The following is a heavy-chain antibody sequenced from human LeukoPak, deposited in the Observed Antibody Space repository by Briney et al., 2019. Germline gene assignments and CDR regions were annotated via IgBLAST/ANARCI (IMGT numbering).Heavy chain of an antibody. CDR1: GGSISSGDYY. J-gene: IGHJ4*02. CDR2: IYYSGST. V-gene: IGHV4-30-4*01. CDR3: ARDFTRIYYYDSSGYYFTGNY. D-gene: IGHD3-22*01. Sequence: SETLSLTCTVSGGSISSGDYYWSWIRQPPGKGLEWIGYIYYSGSTYYNPSLKSRVTISVDTSKNQFSLKLSSVTAADTAVYYCARDFTRIYYYDSSGYYFTGNYWGQGTLVTVSS.